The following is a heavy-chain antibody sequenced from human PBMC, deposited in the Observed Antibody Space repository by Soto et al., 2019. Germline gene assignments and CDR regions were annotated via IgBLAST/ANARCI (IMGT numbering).Heavy chain of an antibody. J-gene: IGHJ4*02. V-gene: IGHV3-30-3*01. Sequence: GGSLRLSCAASGFSFSISPMHWVRQAPGKGPEWVALISYDGTNKFYADSVKGRFTISRDNSKSTLYLQVDSLRPEDAAVYYCARDPKTSGGQHWAFNYFDSWGRGTLVTVSS. CDR2: ISYDGTNK. CDR1: GFSFSISP. D-gene: IGHD7-27*01. CDR3: ARDPKTSGGQHWAFNYFDS.